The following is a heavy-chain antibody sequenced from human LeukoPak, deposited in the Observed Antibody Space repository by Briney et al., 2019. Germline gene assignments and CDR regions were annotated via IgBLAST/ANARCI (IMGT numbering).Heavy chain of an antibody. J-gene: IGHJ4*02. CDR3: ARVKNHLRLAAAGDFDC. CDR2: INSDGSST. CDR1: GFTFSSYW. V-gene: IGHV3-74*01. D-gene: IGHD6-13*01. Sequence: GGSLRLSCAASGFTFSSYWMHWVRQAPGKGLVWVSRINSDGSSTSYADSVKGRFTISRDNAKNTLYLQMNSLRAEDTAVYYCARVKNHLRLAAAGDFDCWGQGTLVTVSS.